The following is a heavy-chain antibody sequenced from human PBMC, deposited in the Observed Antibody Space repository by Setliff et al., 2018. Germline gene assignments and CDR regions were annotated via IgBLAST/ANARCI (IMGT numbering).Heavy chain of an antibody. Sequence: SSETLSLTCAVSGYSISSGYYWGWIRQPPGKGLEWIGGIYHSGSTYYNPSLKSRVTISVDTSKNQFSLKLSSVTAADTAMYYCARGLSYYDSSGSLLAPYAFDIWGQGTMVTVSS. V-gene: IGHV4-38-2*01. J-gene: IGHJ3*02. CDR2: IYHSGST. CDR3: ARGLSYYDSSGSLLAPYAFDI. D-gene: IGHD3-22*01. CDR1: GYSISSGYY.